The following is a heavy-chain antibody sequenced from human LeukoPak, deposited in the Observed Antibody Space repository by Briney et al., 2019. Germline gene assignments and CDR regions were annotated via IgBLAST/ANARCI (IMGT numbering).Heavy chain of an antibody. V-gene: IGHV1-2*02. CDR3: ARDETRSIFGVVIERRIDY. Sequence: GASVKVSCKASGYTFTGYYMHWVRQAPGQGLEWMGWINPNSGGTNYAQKFQGRVTMTRDTSISTAYMELSRLRSDDTAVYYCARDETRSIFGVVIERRIDYWGQGTLVTVSS. CDR1: GYTFTGYY. D-gene: IGHD3-3*01. J-gene: IGHJ4*02. CDR2: INPNSGGT.